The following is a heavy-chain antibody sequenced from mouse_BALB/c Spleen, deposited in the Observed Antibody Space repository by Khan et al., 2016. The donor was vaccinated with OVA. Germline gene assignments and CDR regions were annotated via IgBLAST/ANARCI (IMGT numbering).Heavy chain of an antibody. D-gene: IGHD1-3*01. CDR3: ARLEDI. CDR2: IWAGGST. Sequence: QVQLKESGPGLVAPSQSLSITCTVSGFSLTSYGVHWVRPPPGKGLEWLGVIWAGGSTNYNSALLSRLSISKDNSKSQVSFIMNSMQTDDNAMYYCARLEDIWGQGTTLTVSS. V-gene: IGHV2-9*02. CDR1: GFSLTSYG. J-gene: IGHJ2*01.